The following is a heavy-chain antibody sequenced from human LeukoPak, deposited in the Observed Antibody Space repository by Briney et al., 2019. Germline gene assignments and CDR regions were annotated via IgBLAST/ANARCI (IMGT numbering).Heavy chain of an antibody. V-gene: IGHV3-7*03. CDR2: IEQDGSEK. J-gene: IGHJ6*04. CDR1: GFTFSSYW. CDR3: ARDRVTMVRGVTTTLWDYYYGMDV. Sequence: GGSLRLSCAASGFTFSSYWMSWVRQAPGKGLEWVANIEQDGSEKYCVDSVKGRFTISRDNAKNSLYLQMTSLRAEDTAVYYCARDRVTMVRGVTTTLWDYYYGMDVWGKGTTVTVSS. D-gene: IGHD3-10*01.